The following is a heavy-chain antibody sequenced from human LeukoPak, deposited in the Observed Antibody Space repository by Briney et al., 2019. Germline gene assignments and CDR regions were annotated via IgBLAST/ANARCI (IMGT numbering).Heavy chain of an antibody. D-gene: IGHD5-18*01. CDR2: VDPEDGET. V-gene: IGHV1-69-2*01. J-gene: IGHJ4*02. CDR1: GYTFTDYY. CDR3: ATWDHTAMVSPSEVSNSWYYFDY. Sequence: VKISCKVSGYTFTDYYMHWVQQAPGKGLEWMGLVDPEDGETIYAEKFEGRVTITADTSTDTAYMELSSLRSEDTAVYYCATWDHTAMVSPSEVSNSWYYFDYWGQGTLVTVSS.